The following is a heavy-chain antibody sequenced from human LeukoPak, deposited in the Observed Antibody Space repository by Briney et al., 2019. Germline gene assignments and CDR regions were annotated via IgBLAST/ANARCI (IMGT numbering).Heavy chain of an antibody. V-gene: IGHV1-18*01. Sequence: ASVKVSCKASGYTFTSYGFTWVRQAPGQGLEWMGWISAYNGNTDYAQKLQGRVTMTTDTSTSTAYMELRSLRSDDTAVYFCARAYYHDTSSYQGFDFWSQGTLVTVSS. CDR2: ISAYNGNT. CDR3: ARAYYHDTSSYQGFDF. J-gene: IGHJ4*02. CDR1: GYTFTSYG. D-gene: IGHD3-22*01.